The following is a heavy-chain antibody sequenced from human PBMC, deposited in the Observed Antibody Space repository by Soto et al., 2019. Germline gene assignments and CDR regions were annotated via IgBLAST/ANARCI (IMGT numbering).Heavy chain of an antibody. J-gene: IGHJ5*02. D-gene: IGHD2-2*01. CDR2: INHSGST. CDR3: ARGYGFDP. Sequence: QVQLQQWGAGLLKPSETLSLTCAVYGGSFSGYYWSWIRQPPGKGLEWIGEINHSGSTNYNPSLKSRVTISVDTSKNRFSLKLSSVTAADTAVYYCARGYGFDPWGQGTLVTVSS. V-gene: IGHV4-34*01. CDR1: GGSFSGYY.